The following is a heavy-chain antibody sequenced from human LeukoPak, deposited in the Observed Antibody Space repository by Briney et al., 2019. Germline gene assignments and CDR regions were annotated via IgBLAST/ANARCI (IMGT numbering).Heavy chain of an antibody. Sequence: HPGGSLRLSCVASGFTFSSYWMSWVRQTPGKGREWVAHLNQDGSERYYVDSVKGRFTISRENVKNSLYLQMNSLRAEDTAVYYCAKCGTGSNFDYWGQGMLVTVSS. CDR1: GFTFSSYW. J-gene: IGHJ4*02. CDR2: LNQDGSER. CDR3: AKCGTGSNFDY. V-gene: IGHV3-7*02. D-gene: IGHD3-10*01.